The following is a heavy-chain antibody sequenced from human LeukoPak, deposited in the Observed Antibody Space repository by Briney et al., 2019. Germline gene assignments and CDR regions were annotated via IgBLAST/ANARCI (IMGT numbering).Heavy chain of an antibody. CDR2: MNPNNGNT. J-gene: IGHJ3*02. Sequence: ASVKVSCKASGYTFTSYDINWVRQATGQGLEWMGWMNPNNGNTGYAQKFQGRVTMTRNTSINTAYMELSSLRSEDTAIYYCARSNYYDSRGYYYVRAFAIWGQGTMVTVSS. V-gene: IGHV1-8*01. CDR1: GYTFTSYD. CDR3: ARSNYYDSRGYYYVRAFAI. D-gene: IGHD3-22*01.